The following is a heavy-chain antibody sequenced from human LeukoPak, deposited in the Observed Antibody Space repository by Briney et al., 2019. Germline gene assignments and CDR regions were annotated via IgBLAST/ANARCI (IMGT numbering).Heavy chain of an antibody. J-gene: IGHJ5*02. CDR1: GGSISSYY. CDR2: IHYTGST. CDR3: ARGGYYGSGNDFRFDP. Sequence: PSETLSLTCTVSGGSISSYYWSWLRQSPGKGLECIGYIHYTGSTNYNPSLKSRVTISVETSKNQFSLKLKSVTAADTAVYYCARGGYYGSGNDFRFDPWGQGTLVTGSS. D-gene: IGHD3-10*01. V-gene: IGHV4-59*01.